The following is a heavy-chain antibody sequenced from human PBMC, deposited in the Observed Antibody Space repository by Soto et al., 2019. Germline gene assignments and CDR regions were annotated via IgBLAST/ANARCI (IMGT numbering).Heavy chain of an antibody. CDR3: ARDLFGYGDYFDY. V-gene: IGHV4-59*01. CDR2: IYYSGST. J-gene: IGHJ4*02. CDR1: GGSISSYY. Sequence: PSETLSLTCTVSGGSISSYYLSWIRQPPGKGLEWIGYIYYSGSTNYNPSLKSRVTISVDTSKNQFSLKLSSMTAADTAVYYCARDLFGYGDYFDYWGQGTLVTVSS. D-gene: IGHD4-17*01.